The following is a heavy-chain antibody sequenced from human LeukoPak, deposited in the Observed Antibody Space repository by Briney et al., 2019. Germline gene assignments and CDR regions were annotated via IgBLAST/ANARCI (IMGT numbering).Heavy chain of an antibody. CDR2: IYSSGST. V-gene: IGHV3-53*01. J-gene: IGHJ4*02. CDR3: ARTFLSGDGYKVGYFGY. D-gene: IGHD5-24*01. CDR1: GLPVSTNY. Sequence: GESLQISLAVSGLPVSTNYMCWVRRAPGKGLEWLSLIYSSGSTYYPDSVKGRFTISRDNSRNTLYLQMNSLTAEDTAVYYCARTFLSGDGYKVGYFGYWGPGTLVTVSS.